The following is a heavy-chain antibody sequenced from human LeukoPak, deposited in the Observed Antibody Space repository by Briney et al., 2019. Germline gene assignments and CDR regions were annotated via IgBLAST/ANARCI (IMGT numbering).Heavy chain of an antibody. D-gene: IGHD3-10*01. J-gene: IGHJ4*02. Sequence: SQTLSLTCTVSADSISSSGHYWTWIRQHPGKGPETIGFIHFSGSTNHNPSLKSRVAISVDASKNQFSLRLSSVTSADTAVYYCARGGNRFGGFYFDYWGQGIRVTVSS. CDR1: ADSISSSGHY. CDR2: IHFSGST. CDR3: ARGGNRFGGFYFDY. V-gene: IGHV4-31*03.